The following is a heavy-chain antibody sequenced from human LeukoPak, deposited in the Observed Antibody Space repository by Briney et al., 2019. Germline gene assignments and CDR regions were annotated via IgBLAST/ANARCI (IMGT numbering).Heavy chain of an antibody. Sequence: GGSLRLSCAASGFTFSIYAMHWVRQAPGKGLEWVAVISYDENYEYYADSVKGRFTISRDNSKNTLFLRMNSLRPEDTAVYYCAKRSAESSGYFDYWGQGTLVTVSS. J-gene: IGHJ4*02. CDR2: ISYDENYE. CDR1: GFTFSIYA. D-gene: IGHD6-19*01. V-gene: IGHV3-30*04. CDR3: AKRSAESSGYFDY.